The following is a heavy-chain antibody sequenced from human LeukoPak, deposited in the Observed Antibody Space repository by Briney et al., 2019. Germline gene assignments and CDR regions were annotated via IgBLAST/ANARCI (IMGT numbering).Heavy chain of an antibody. J-gene: IGHJ5*02. CDR1: GESFSDFY. D-gene: IGHD6-19*01. V-gene: IGHV4-34*01. CDR2: ISHSGTT. CDR3: ARGPRDTSGWWGWCDT. Sequence: PSETLSLTCAVYGESFSDFYWNWVRQSPGKGLEWIGEISHSGTTNYNPSLMSRVTISVDPSKNQFSLKLTSVTAADTSVYYCARGPRDTSGWWGWCDTWGQGNLVSVSS.